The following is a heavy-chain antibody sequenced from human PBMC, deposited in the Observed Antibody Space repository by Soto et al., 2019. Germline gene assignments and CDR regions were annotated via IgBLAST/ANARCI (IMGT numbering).Heavy chain of an antibody. CDR3: ARERQWGRVSSFLHD. V-gene: IGHV1-69*04. CDR2: IIPILGIA. Sequence: SVKVSCKASGGTFSIYTISWVRQAPGQGLEWMGRIIPILGIANYAQKFQGRVTITADKSTSTAYMELSSLRSDDTAVYYCARERQWGRVSSFLHDWGQGTLVTVSS. J-gene: IGHJ4*02. D-gene: IGHD6-6*01. CDR1: GGTFSIYT.